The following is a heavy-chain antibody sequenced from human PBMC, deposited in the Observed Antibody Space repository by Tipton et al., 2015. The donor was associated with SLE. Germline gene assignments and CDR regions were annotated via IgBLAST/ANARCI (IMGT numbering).Heavy chain of an antibody. J-gene: IGHJ3*02. CDR1: GFILSSHG. V-gene: IGHV3-33*06. Sequence: SLRLSCAASGFILSSHGMHWVRQAPGKGLEWVAVIWYDGSNKYYADSVKGRFTISRDNSKNMVYLQMNSLSAEDTAVYYCAKSRGSRRLDYAFDIWGQGTMVTVSS. D-gene: IGHD1-26*01. CDR3: AKSRGSRRLDYAFDI. CDR2: IWYDGSNK.